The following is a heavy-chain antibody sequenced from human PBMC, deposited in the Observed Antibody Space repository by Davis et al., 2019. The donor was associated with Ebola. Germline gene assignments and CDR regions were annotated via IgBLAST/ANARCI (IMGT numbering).Heavy chain of an antibody. V-gene: IGHV1-18*04. CDR3: ARAQFPTTSDH. CDR2: INPHNGNT. D-gene: IGHD1-1*01. Sequence: SVNVSCKASGYTFTSYGITWVRQAPGQGLEWMGWINPHNGNTNYAQNVQGRVTMTTDTSTSTAYMEVGILRSDDTAVYYCARAQFPTTSDHWGQGTLVTVSS. CDR1: GYTFTSYG. J-gene: IGHJ4*02.